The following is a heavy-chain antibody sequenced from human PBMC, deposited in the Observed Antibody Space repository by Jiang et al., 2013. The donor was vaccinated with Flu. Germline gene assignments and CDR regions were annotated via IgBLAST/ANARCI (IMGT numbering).Heavy chain of an antibody. J-gene: IGHJ4*02. D-gene: IGHD5-18*01. Sequence: VQLVESGGGLVKPGGSLRLSCAASGFTFSSYSMNWVRQAPGKGLEWVSSISSSSSYIYYADSVKGRFTISRDNAKNSLYLQMNSLRAEDTAVYYCARGGGDTAMDNGDDYWGQGTLVTVSS. CDR1: GFTFSSYS. CDR2: ISSSSSYI. CDR3: ARGGGDTAMDNGDDY. V-gene: IGHV3-21*01.